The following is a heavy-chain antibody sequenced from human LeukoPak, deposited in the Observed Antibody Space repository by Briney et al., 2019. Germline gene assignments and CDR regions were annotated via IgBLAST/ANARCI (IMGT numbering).Heavy chain of an antibody. J-gene: IGHJ5*02. D-gene: IGHD2-21*02. CDR2: IGGSNYYRGST. CDR3: ARLETSVTEHNWFDP. CDR1: GASISSSAYY. Sequence: PSETLSLTCTVSGASISSSAYYWGWIRQPPGKGLEWIGSIGGSNYYRGSTYYNPSLKSRVTIHVDTSKDQFSLKLSSVTAADTAAYYCARLETSVTEHNWFDPWGQGTLVTVSS. V-gene: IGHV4-39*01.